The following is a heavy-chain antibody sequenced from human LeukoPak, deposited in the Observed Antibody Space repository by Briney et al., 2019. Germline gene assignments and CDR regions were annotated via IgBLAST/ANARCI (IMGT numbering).Heavy chain of an antibody. Sequence: GGSLRLSCAASGFTFSSYAMSWVRQAPGKGLEWVSAISGSGGSTYYADSVKGRFTISRDNSKNTLYLQMNSLRAEDTAVYYCARGVYGSGSFFTDWGQGTLVTVSS. CDR2: ISGSGGST. D-gene: IGHD3-10*01. V-gene: IGHV3-23*01. CDR1: GFTFSSYA. J-gene: IGHJ4*02. CDR3: ARGVYGSGSFFTD.